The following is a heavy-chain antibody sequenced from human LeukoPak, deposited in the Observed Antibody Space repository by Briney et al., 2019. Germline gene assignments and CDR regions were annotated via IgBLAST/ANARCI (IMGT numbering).Heavy chain of an antibody. Sequence: GASVKVSCKASGYTFTSYYMHWVRQAPGQGLEWMGIINPSGGSTSYAQKFQGRVTMTRDMSTSTVYMELSSLRSEDTAVYYCARDGGLDGGAYYHYYMDVWGKGTTVTVSS. CDR1: GYTFTSYY. D-gene: IGHD3/OR15-3a*01. V-gene: IGHV1-46*01. CDR3: ARDGGLDGGAYYHYYMDV. J-gene: IGHJ6*03. CDR2: INPSGGST.